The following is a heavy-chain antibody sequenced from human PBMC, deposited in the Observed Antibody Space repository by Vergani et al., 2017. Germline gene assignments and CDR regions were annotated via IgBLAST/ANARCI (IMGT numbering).Heavy chain of an antibody. J-gene: IGHJ4*02. V-gene: IGHV2-70*04. CDR2: IDWDDYK. D-gene: IGHD3-22*01. CDR1: GFSLSTSAMR. CDR3: ARMSGTGYFDSIAYYYFDY. Sequence: QVTLKESGPALVKPTQTLTLTCTFSGFSLSTSAMRVGWIRQPPGKALEWLAHIDWDDYKFYSTSLKTRLTISKDTSKNQVVLTMTNMDPVDTATYYCARMSGTGYFDSIAYYYFDYWGQGTLVTVSS.